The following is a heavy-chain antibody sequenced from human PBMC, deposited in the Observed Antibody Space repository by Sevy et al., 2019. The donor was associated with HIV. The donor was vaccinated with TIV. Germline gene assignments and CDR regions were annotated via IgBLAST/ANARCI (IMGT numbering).Heavy chain of an antibody. J-gene: IGHJ4*02. Sequence: GGSLRLSCAASGFTFRTYSMNWVRRAPGKGLEWLSCRSDDSRYIYYSDSVKGRFTISRANAKNLLYLQMNNLRVEDTAIYYCATDFTIFGVVSGIDYWGQGNLVTVSS. V-gene: IGHV3-21*04. CDR1: GFTFRTYS. CDR2: RSDDSRYI. D-gene: IGHD3-3*01. CDR3: ATDFTIFGVVSGIDY.